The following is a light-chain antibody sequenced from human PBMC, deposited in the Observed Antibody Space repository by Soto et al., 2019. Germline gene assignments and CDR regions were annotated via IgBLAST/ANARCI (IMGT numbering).Light chain of an antibody. Sequence: EIVLTQSPGTLSLTPGERASLSCRASQSVSRSYVAWYQQKPGQAPRLLIYGASSRATGIPDRFSGSGSGTDFTLTISRLEPEDFAVYYCQQYGSSPRTFGQGTRWIS. CDR2: GAS. CDR1: QSVSRSY. J-gene: IGKJ1*01. CDR3: QQYGSSPRT. V-gene: IGKV3-20*01.